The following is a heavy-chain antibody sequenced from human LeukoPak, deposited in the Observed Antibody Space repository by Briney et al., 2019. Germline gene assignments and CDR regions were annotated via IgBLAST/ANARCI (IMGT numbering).Heavy chain of an antibody. Sequence: SSETLSLTCTVSGGSISSSSYYWGWIRQPPGKGLEWIGYIYHSGSTYYNPSLKSRVTISVDRSKNQFSLKLSSVTAADTAVYYCARGHITMVRGVMTGHDWFDPWGQGTLVTVSS. J-gene: IGHJ5*02. CDR1: GGSISSSSYY. V-gene: IGHV4-30-2*01. CDR2: IYHSGST. CDR3: ARGHITMVRGVMTGHDWFDP. D-gene: IGHD3-10*01.